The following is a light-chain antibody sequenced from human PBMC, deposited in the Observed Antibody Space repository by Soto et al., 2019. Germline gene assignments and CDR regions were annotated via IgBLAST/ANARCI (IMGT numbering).Light chain of an antibody. CDR1: QSISSW. CDR2: DAS. J-gene: IGKJ5*01. Sequence: DTQMTQSPSTLSASVGDRVTITCRASQSISSWLAWYQQKPGKAPKLLIYDASSLESGVPSRFSGSGSGTEFTLTISSLQPEDFATYYCQQLNSYPPFGQGTRLEIK. CDR3: QQLNSYPP. V-gene: IGKV1-5*01.